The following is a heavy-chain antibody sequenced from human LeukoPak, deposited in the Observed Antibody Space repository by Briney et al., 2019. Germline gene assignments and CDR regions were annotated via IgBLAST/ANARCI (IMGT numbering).Heavy chain of an antibody. CDR2: INHSGST. V-gene: IGHV4-34*01. Sequence: SETLSLTCAVYGGSFSGYYWSWIRQPPGKGLEWIGEINHSGSTNYNPSLKSRVTISVDTSKNQFSLKLSSVTAADTAVYYCARRAYSSSWYWVRENYYMDVWGKGTTVTISS. D-gene: IGHD6-13*01. CDR3: ARRAYSSSWYWVRENYYMDV. CDR1: GGSFSGYY. J-gene: IGHJ6*03.